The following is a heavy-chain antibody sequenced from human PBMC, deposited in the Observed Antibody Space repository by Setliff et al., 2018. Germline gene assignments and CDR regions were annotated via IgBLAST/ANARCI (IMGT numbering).Heavy chain of an antibody. CDR1: GGTFSSYA. V-gene: IGHV1-69*05. Sequence: SVQVSCKASGGTFSSYAISWVRQAPGQGLEWMGGIIPIFGTANDNPSLKSRVTISMDTSKNQFSLKVSSVTAADTAVYYCAREGTYGSGGFDYWGQGTLVTVSS. D-gene: IGHD3-10*01. CDR3: AREGTYGSGGFDY. CDR2: IIPIFGTA. J-gene: IGHJ4*02.